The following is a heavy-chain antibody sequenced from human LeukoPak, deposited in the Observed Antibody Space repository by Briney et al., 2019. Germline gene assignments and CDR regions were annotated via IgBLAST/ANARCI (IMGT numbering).Heavy chain of an antibody. V-gene: IGHV3-33*01. J-gene: IGHJ4*02. D-gene: IGHD3-10*01. Sequence: GRSLRLSCAASGFTFSSYGMHWVRQAPGKGLEWVAVIWYDGSNKYYADSVKGRFTISRDNSKNTLYLQMNSLRAEDTAVYYCARVSGFTGEFDYWGQGTLVTVSS. CDR3: ARVSGFTGEFDY. CDR1: GFTFSSYG. CDR2: IWYDGSNK.